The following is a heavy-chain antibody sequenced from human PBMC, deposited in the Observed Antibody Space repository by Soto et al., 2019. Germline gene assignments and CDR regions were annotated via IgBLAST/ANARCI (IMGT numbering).Heavy chain of an antibody. CDR2: IYSGGST. V-gene: IGHV3-53*01. J-gene: IGHJ4*02. D-gene: IGHD1-26*01. CDR3: AREGGSYYYFDY. Sequence: GESLKISCAASGFTVSSNYMSWVRQAPGKGLEWVSVIYSGGSTYYADSVKGRFTISRDNSKNTLYLQMNSLRAEDTAVYYCAREGGSYYYFDYWGQGTLVTVSS. CDR1: GFTVSSNY.